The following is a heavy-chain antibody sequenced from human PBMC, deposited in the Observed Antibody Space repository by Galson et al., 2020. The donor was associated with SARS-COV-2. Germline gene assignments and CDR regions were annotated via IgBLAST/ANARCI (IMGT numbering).Heavy chain of an antibody. V-gene: IGHV4-30-4*01. CDR1: AGSIGSGDYY. CDR2: MYYTGSS. J-gene: IGHJ4*02. Sequence: SETLSLTCTVSAGSIGSGDYYCSWVRQTPGKGLEWIGYMYYTGSSYYNSSLKRRGTISLDTSKNQFSLRLSSVTAADTAVYFCASGRESSGRFDYWGQGILVTVSS. CDR3: ASGRESSGRFDY.